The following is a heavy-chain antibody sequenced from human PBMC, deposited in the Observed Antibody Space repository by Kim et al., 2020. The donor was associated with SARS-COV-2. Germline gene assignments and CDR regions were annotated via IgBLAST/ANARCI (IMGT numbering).Heavy chain of an antibody. J-gene: IGHJ4*02. V-gene: IGHV5-51*01. D-gene: IGHD3-3*01. CDR2: IYPGDSDT. CDR1: GYSFTSYW. CDR3: ARVSNDRLWSGYYVPSHRIDY. Sequence: GESLKISCKGSGYSFTSYWIGWVRQMPGKGLEWMGIIYPGDSDTRYSPSFQGQVTISADKSISTAYLQWSSLKASDTAMYYCARVSNDRLWSGYYVPSHRIDYWGQGTLVTVSS.